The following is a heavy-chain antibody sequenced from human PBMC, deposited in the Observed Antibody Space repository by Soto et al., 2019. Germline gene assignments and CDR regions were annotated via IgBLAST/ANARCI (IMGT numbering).Heavy chain of an antibody. CDR3: ARGPSYSDSYFDH. D-gene: IGHD4-17*01. J-gene: IGHJ4*02. CDR2: ISYDGNNK. Sequence: GGSLRLSCAASGFTVSSNYMHWVRQAPGKGLQWLAVISYDGNNKYYADSVEGRFTISRDNSKNTVYLQMNSLRLEDTAVYYCARGPSYSDSYFDHWGQGTLVTVSS. V-gene: IGHV3-30*03. CDR1: GFTVSSNY.